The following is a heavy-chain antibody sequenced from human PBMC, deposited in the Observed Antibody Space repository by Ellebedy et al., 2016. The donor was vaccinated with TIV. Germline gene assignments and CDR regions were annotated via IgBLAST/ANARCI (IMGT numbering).Heavy chain of an antibody. D-gene: IGHD2-21*02. CDR3: ARDRHVDRGDCLDY. Sequence: SCKVSGYTLTELSMHWVRQAPGKGLEWVAFIWYDGSNKYYGDSVKGRFTISRDNSKNTLYLQMNSLGVDDTAVYYCARDRHVDRGDCLDYWGQGTLVTVSS. CDR2: IWYDGSNK. J-gene: IGHJ4*02. V-gene: IGHV3-33*01. CDR1: GYTLTELS.